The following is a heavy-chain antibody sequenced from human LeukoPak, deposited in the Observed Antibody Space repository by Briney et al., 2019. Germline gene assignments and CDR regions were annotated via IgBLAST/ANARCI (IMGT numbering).Heavy chain of an antibody. D-gene: IGHD7-27*01. CDR3: ARRAELGMRYFDF. J-gene: IGHJ5*01. CDR1: GYTFTDYW. Sequence: GESLKISCRASGYTFTDYWVGWVRQMPGKGLEWMGIIYCDGSKTTYSPAFQRQVTISVDKSTSTAYLQWSSLKASDTAIYFCARRAELGMRYFDFWGQGALLVVSS. CDR2: IYCDGSKT. V-gene: IGHV5-51*01.